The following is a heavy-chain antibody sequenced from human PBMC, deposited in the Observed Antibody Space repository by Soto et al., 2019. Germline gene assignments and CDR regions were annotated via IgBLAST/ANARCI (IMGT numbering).Heavy chain of an antibody. CDR3: ARVLLRCFDWCPTSDNWFAP. Sequence: ASVQVSCKASGYTFTSYGMSWVRQAPGQGLEWMGWISAYNGNTNYAQKLQGRVTMTTDTSTSTAYMELRNVRSDYTALYYCARVLLRCFDWCPTSDNWFAPGGKGTLATAS. CDR2: ISAYNGNT. D-gene: IGHD3-9*01. V-gene: IGHV1-18*01. CDR1: GYTFTSYG. J-gene: IGHJ5*02.